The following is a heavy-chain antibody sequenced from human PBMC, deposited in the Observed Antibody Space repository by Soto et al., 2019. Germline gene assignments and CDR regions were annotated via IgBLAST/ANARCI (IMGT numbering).Heavy chain of an antibody. Sequence: SETLSLTCAVYGGSFSGYYWSWIRQPPGKGLEWIGEINHSGSTNYNPSLKSRVTISVDTSKNQFSLKLSSVTAADTAVYYCARITRGYSSSWYPDYWGQGTLVTVSS. CDR1: GGSFSGYY. D-gene: IGHD6-13*01. V-gene: IGHV4-34*01. CDR2: INHSGST. J-gene: IGHJ4*02. CDR3: ARITRGYSSSWYPDY.